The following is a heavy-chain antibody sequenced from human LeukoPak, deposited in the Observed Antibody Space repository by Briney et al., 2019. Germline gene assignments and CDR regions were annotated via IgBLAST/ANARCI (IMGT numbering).Heavy chain of an antibody. CDR3: ARPGSGKYFQH. D-gene: IGHD2-15*01. V-gene: IGHV4-39*01. CDR2: IYYSGST. CDR1: GGSISSSSYY. Sequence: PSETLSLTCTVSGGSISSSSYYWGWIRQPPGKGLEWIGSIYYSGSTYYDPSLKSRVTISVDTSKNQFSLKLSSVTAADTAVYYCARPGSGKYFQHWGQGTLVTVSS. J-gene: IGHJ1*01.